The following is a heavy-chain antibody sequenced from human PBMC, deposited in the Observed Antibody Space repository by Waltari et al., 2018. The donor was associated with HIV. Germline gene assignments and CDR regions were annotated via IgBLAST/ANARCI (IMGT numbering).Heavy chain of an antibody. CDR2: INTDETIR. CDR3: VSSGLDV. Sequence: VQLVESGGALAQTGGSLRLSCVAYGFTFSNYWMHWVRQVPGKRLVWVARINTDETIRTYAENVKGRFTISRDNGKNTLYLQMNSLRVEDTAVYYCVSSGLDVWGQGTTVNVSS. V-gene: IGHV3-74*01. J-gene: IGHJ6*02. CDR1: GFTFSNYW.